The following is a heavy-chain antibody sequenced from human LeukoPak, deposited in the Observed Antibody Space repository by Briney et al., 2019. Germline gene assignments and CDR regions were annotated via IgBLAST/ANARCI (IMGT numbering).Heavy chain of an antibody. J-gene: IGHJ6*03. D-gene: IGHD3-3*01. CDR1: GGSISSGDYY. CDR3: ASGPYYDFWSGLPGYYYYYYMDV. Sequence: PSETLSLTCTVSGGSISSGDYYWSWIRQPPGKGLEWIGYIYYSGSTYYNPSLKSRVTISVDTSKNQFSLKLSSVTAADTAVYYCASGPYYDFWSGLPGYYYYYYMDVWGKGTTVTVSS. V-gene: IGHV4-30-4*08. CDR2: IYYSGST.